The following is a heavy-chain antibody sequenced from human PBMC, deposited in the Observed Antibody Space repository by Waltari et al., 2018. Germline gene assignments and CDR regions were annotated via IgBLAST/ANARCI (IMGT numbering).Heavy chain of an antibody. Sequence: EVQLVESGGGLVQPGGSLRLSCAASGFTFSSYWMSWVRQAPGKGLEWVANIKQDGSEKYYVDSVKGRFTISRDNAKNSLYLQMNSLRAEDTAVYYCARGEYNWNDVGSFDYWGQGTLVTVSS. CDR2: IKQDGSEK. V-gene: IGHV3-7*01. D-gene: IGHD1-1*01. J-gene: IGHJ4*02. CDR3: ARGEYNWNDVGSFDY. CDR1: GFTFSSYW.